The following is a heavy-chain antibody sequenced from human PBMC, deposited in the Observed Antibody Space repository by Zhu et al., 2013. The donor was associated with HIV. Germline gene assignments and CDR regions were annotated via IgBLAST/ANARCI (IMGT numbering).Heavy chain of an antibody. D-gene: IGHD4-4*01. CDR2: IIPIFGTA. J-gene: IGHJ6*02. Sequence: QVQLVQSGAEVKKPGSSVKVSCKASGGTFSSYAISWVRQAPGQGLEWMGGIIPIFGTANYAQKFQGRVTITADKSTSTAYMELSSLRSEDTAVYYCARDSPFPPTSNYVCGVGTYGMDVWGRRDRRSPSP. V-gene: IGHV1-69*06. CDR1: GGTFSSYA. CDR3: ARDSPFPPTSNYVCGVGTYGMDV.